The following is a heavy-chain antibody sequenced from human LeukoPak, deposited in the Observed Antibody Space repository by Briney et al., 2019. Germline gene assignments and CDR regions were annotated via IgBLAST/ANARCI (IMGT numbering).Heavy chain of an antibody. J-gene: IGHJ5*02. D-gene: IGHD2-2*01. Sequence: GASVKVSCKASGYTFTSYYMYWVRQAPGQGLEWMGIINPSGGSTSYAQKFQGRVTMTRDTSTSTVYMELSSLRSEDTAVYYCARAVVVVPAAMVRAFDPWGQGTLVTVSS. CDR3: ARAVVVVPAAMVRAFDP. V-gene: IGHV1-46*01. CDR1: GYTFTSYY. CDR2: INPSGGST.